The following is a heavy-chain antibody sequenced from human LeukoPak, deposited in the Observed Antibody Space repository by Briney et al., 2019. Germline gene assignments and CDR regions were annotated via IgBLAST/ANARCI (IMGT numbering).Heavy chain of an antibody. J-gene: IGHJ6*03. CDR3: ARTYYYYYYMDV. V-gene: IGHV4-30-4*08. CDR2: IYYSGST. Sequence: SETLSLTCTVSGGSISSGGYYWSWIRQPPGKGLEWIGYIYYSGSTYYNPSLKSRVTISVDTSKNQFSLKLSSVTAADTAVYYCARTYYYYYYMDVWGKGTTVTVSS. CDR1: GGSISSGGYY.